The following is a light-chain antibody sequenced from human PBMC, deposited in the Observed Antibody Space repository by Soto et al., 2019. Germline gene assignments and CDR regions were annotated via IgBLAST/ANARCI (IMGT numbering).Light chain of an antibody. Sequence: IGLTPCAGTLSLPPGGRTTLSCRPSQSGRSSYLAWYLHKAGQTPGLLISGTASRDTGIPDWFSGSGAGTDFTLTISRLEPEDFAVYYCQQYGTTPWTFGQGTKVDIK. CDR3: QQYGTTPWT. V-gene: IGKV3-20*01. CDR1: QSGRSSY. CDR2: GTA. J-gene: IGKJ1*01.